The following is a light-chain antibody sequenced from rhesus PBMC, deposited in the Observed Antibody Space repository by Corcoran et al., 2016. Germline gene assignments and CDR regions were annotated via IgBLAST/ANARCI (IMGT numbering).Light chain of an antibody. V-gene: IGKV1-43*02. CDR2: AAS. J-gene: IGKJ4*01. CDR3: LQYNSDPLT. CDR1: QGISTY. Sequence: DIQMTQSPSSLSASVGDRVTITCRASQGISTYLNWYQQNPGKAHKRLIYAASSLESGVPSRFSGSGSGTDFTLTISSRQPEDFATYYCLQYNSDPLTFGGGTKVEIK.